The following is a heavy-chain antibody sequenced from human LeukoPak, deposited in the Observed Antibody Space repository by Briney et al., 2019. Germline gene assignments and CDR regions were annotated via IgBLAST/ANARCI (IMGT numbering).Heavy chain of an antibody. CDR2: IYPGDSDT. J-gene: IGHJ4*02. CDR1: GYSFTSYW. V-gene: IGHV5-51*01. Sequence: GESLKISCKGSGYSFTSYWIAWVRQMPGQGLEWMGIIYPGDSDTRYSPSFQGQVTISADKSISTAYLQWSNLKASDTAMYYCAKQSSGPSFDYWGQGTLVTVSS. CDR3: AKQSSGPSFDY.